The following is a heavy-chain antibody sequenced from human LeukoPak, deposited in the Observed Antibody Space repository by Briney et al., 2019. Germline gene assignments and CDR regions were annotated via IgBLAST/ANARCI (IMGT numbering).Heavy chain of an antibody. D-gene: IGHD6-13*01. V-gene: IGHV4-39*01. CDR2: IYYSGST. J-gene: IGHJ4*02. CDR3: ARHRLGYSSSRFPPYYFDY. Sequence: SETLSLTCTVSGGSISSSSYYWGWIRQPPGKGLEWIGSIYYSGSTYYNPSLKSRVTISVDTSKNQSSLKLSSVTAADTAVYYCARHRLGYSSSRFPPYYFDYWGQGTLVTVSS. CDR1: GGSISSSSYY.